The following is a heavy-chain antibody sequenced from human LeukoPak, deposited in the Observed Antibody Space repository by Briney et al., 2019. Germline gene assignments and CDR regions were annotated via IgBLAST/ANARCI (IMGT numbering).Heavy chain of an antibody. CDR1: GGSFSGYY. Sequence: SETLSLTCAVYGGSFSGYYWSWIRQPPGKGLEWIGENNHSGSTNYNPSLKSRVTISVDTSKNQFSLKLSSVTAADTAVYYCARRVTTSRWDWFDPWGQGTLVTVSS. CDR2: NNHSGST. V-gene: IGHV4-34*01. CDR3: ARRVTTSRWDWFDP. D-gene: IGHD4-11*01. J-gene: IGHJ5*02.